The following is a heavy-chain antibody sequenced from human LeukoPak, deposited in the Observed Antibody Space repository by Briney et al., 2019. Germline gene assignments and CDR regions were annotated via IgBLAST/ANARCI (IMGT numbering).Heavy chain of an antibody. CDR3: ARVGGEAGY. Sequence: SSETLSLTCTVSGGSISTYYWSWIRQPPGKGLDWIGSFYYTGSTNYNPSLRSRVTISLDTSKNQISLRLSSVTAADTAVYYCARVGGEAGYWGQGTLVTVSS. CDR1: GGSISTYY. D-gene: IGHD3-10*01. V-gene: IGHV4-59*01. J-gene: IGHJ4*02. CDR2: FYYTGST.